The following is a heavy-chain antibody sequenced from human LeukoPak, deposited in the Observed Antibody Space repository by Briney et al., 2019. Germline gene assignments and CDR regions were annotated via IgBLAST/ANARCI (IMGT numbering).Heavy chain of an antibody. J-gene: IGHJ6*03. CDR2: IYHSGST. D-gene: IGHD3-3*02. V-gene: IGHV4-4*02. Sequence: SETLSLTCAVSGGSISSSNWWSWVRQPPGKGLEWIGEIYHSGSTNYNPSLKSRVTISVDNSKNQFSLKLSSVTAADTAVYYCARVAPSYYYYMDVWGKGTTVTVSS. CDR3: ARVAPSYYYYMDV. CDR1: GGSISSSNW.